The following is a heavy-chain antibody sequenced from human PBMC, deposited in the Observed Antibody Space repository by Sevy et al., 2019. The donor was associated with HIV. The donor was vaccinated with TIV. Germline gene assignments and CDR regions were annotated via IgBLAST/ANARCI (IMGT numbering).Heavy chain of an antibody. D-gene: IGHD2-15*01. CDR3: AGAWGDCSGGSRLDY. CDR2: INHSGST. CDR1: GGYFSGYY. J-gene: IGHJ4*02. Sequence: ETLSLTCAVYGGYFSGYYWSWIRQPPGKGLEWIGEINHSGSTNYNPSLKSLVTISVDTSKNQFSLKLGSVTASDTAVYYCAGAWGDCSGGSRLDYWGQGTLVTVSS. V-gene: IGHV4-34*01.